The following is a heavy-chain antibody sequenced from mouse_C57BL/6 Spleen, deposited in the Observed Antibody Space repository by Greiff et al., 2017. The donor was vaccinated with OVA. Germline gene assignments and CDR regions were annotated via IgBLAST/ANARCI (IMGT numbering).Heavy chain of an antibody. CDR3: AREGLGRGGFDY. V-gene: IGHV4-1*01. CDR2: INPDSSTI. Sequence: EVMLLESGGGLVQPGGSLKLSCAASGIDFSRYWMSWVRRAPGKGLEWIGEINPDSSTINYAPSLKDKFIISRDNAKNTLYLQMSKVGSEDTALDYCAREGLGRGGFDYWGQGTTLTVSS. D-gene: IGHD4-1*01. CDR1: GIDFSRYW. J-gene: IGHJ2*01.